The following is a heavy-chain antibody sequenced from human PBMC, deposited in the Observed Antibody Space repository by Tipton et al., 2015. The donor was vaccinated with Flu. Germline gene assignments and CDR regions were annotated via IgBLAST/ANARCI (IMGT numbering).Heavy chain of an antibody. Sequence: VQLVQSGGGLIQRGGSLRLSCVVSGFTVSSNYMTWVRQAPGKGLEWVSVIYSGGSTKYADSVKGRFTISRDNSKNTLYLQMNSLRAEDTAVYYCAGGRGYCVTTTCLLPFDFWGQGTLVTVSS. D-gene: IGHD2-2*01. CDR2: IYSGGST. CDR3: AGGRGYCVTTTCLLPFDF. J-gene: IGHJ4*02. CDR1: GFTVSSNY. V-gene: IGHV3-53*01.